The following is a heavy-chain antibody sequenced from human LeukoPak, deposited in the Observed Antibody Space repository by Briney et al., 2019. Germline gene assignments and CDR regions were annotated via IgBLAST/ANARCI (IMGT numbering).Heavy chain of an antibody. D-gene: IGHD2-21*01. J-gene: IGHJ4*02. V-gene: IGHV3-33*01. Sequence: GGSLRLTCVASGFIFRNFGMHWVRQAPGKGLEWVAVIWSDGSNEYYADSVEGRFTISRDTSKDTLYLQMNSLRAEDTAVYYCARDQQGVDVVKFYYFDYWGQGTLVTVSS. CDR2: IWSDGSNE. CDR1: GFIFRNFG. CDR3: ARDQQGVDVVKFYYFDY.